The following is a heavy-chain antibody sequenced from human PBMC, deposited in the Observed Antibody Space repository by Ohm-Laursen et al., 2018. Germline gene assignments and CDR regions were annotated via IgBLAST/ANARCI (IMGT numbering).Heavy chain of an antibody. CDR3: ARDRIAYCTSTSCDNFGLDV. V-gene: IGHV4-31*03. Sequence: TLSLTCIVSGGSISSGGYYWSWIRQHPGKGLEWIGYIYYSGSTYYNPSLKSRVTISVDTSKNQFSLKLTSVTAADTAVYYCARDRIAYCTSTSCDNFGLDVWGQGTTVTVSS. J-gene: IGHJ6*01. CDR1: GGSISSGGYY. D-gene: IGHD2-2*01. CDR2: IYYSGST.